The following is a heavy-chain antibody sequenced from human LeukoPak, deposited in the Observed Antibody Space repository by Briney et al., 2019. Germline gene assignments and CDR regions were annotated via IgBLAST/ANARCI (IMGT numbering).Heavy chain of an antibody. J-gene: IGHJ3*02. V-gene: IGHV3-23*01. CDR2: ISGSGGST. Sequence: PGGSLRLSCAASGFTFSSYAMSWVRQAPGKGLEWVSAISGSGGSTYYADSVKGRFTISRDNSKNTLYLQMNSLRAEDTAVYYCAKVGLTGGRSEGWGAFDIWGQGTMVTVSS. CDR1: GFTFSSYA. D-gene: IGHD7-27*01. CDR3: AKVGLTGGRSEGWGAFDI.